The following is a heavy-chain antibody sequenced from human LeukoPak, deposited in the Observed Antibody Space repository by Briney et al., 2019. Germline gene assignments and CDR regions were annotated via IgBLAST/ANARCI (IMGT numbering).Heavy chain of an antibody. V-gene: IGHV4-34*01. CDR2: INHSGST. Sequence: SETLSLTCAVYGGSFSGYYWSWIRQPPGKGLEWIGEINHSGSTNYNPSLKSRVTISVDTSKNQFSLKLSSVTAADTAVYYCARRRVQLIYGINWFDPWGQGTLVTVSS. CDR1: GGSFSGYY. D-gene: IGHD2-2*02. J-gene: IGHJ5*02. CDR3: ARRRVQLIYGINWFDP.